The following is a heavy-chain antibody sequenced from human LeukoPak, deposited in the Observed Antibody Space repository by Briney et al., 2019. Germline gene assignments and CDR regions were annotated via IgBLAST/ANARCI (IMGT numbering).Heavy chain of an antibody. CDR3: ARDLSAVAAY. J-gene: IGHJ4*02. D-gene: IGHD6-19*01. CDR1: GFTFSSYS. Sequence: GGSLRLSCAASGFTFSSYSMNWVRQAPGKGLEWVSSISSSSSYIYYADSVKGRFTVSRDNAKNSLYLQMNSLRAEDTAVYYCARDLSAVAAYWGQGTLVTVSS. V-gene: IGHV3-21*01. CDR2: ISSSSSYI.